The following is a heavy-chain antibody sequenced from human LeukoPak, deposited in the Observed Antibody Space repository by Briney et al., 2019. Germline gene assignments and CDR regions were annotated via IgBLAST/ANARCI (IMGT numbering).Heavy chain of an antibody. CDR1: GFTVSSSF. V-gene: IGHV3-53*01. CDR3: AREVISTPSYFDY. J-gene: IGHJ4*02. Sequence: GGSLRLSCAASGFTVSSSFIYWVRRAPGKGLEWVSFIHRDDKTYYADSVKGRFSMSRDSSKNTLYLQMNSLGADDTAVYYCAREVISTPSYFDYWGQGILVTVSS. D-gene: IGHD2-2*01. CDR2: IHRDDKT.